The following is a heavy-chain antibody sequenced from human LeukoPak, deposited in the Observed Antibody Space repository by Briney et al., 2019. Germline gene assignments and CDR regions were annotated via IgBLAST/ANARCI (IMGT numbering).Heavy chain of an antibody. CDR3: ARGDYYDSSGYYSP. CDR1: GGSISSGGYY. Sequence: KPSQTLSLTCTVSGGSISSGGYYWSWIRQHPGKGLEWIGYIYYSGSTYYNPSLKSRVTISVDTSKNQYSLKLSSVTAADTAVYYCARGDYYDSSGYYSPWGQGTLVTVSS. J-gene: IGHJ5*02. D-gene: IGHD3-22*01. V-gene: IGHV4-31*03. CDR2: IYYSGST.